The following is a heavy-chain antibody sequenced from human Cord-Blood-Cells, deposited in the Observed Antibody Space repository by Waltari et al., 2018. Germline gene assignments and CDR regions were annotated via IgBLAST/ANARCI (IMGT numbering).Heavy chain of an antibody. CDR2: ISSSSSTI. CDR1: GFTFSSYS. V-gene: IGHV3-48*02. D-gene: IGHD1-26*01. CDR3: ARDRGARSWFDP. J-gene: IGHJ5*02. Sequence: EVQLVESGGGLVQPGGSLSLSCAASGFTFSSYSMNWVGQAPGTGLEWVSYISSSSSTIYYADSVKGRFTISRDNAKNSLYLQMNSLRDEDTAVYYCARDRGARSWFDPWGQGTLVTVSS.